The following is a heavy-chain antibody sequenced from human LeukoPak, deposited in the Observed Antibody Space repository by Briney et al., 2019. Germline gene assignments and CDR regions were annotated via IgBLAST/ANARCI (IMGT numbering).Heavy chain of an antibody. D-gene: IGHD6-13*01. CDR1: GYTFTSYA. CDR3: ARGGAAAGPAGFFDY. Sequence: ASVKVSCKASGYTFTSYAMHWVRQAPGQRLEWMGWINAGNGNTKYSQEFQGRVTITRDTFASTAYMELSSLRSEDMAVYYCARGGAAAGPAGFFDYWGQGTLVTVSS. CDR2: INAGNGNT. V-gene: IGHV1-3*03. J-gene: IGHJ4*02.